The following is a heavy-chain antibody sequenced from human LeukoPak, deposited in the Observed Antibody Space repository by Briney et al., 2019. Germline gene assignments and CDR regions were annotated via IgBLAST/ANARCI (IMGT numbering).Heavy chain of an antibody. D-gene: IGHD1-14*01. CDR1: GYTFTSYD. CDR3: ARGPRNDP. V-gene: IGHV1-8*01. CDR2: VHPDTGYA. J-gene: IGHJ5*02. Sequence: ASVKVSCKASGYTFTSYDINWVRQAAGQGLEWMGWVHPDTGYADYAQKFQSRVTMTSDTSISTAYMELSSLRSDDTAVYFCARGPRNDPWGQGTLVTVSS.